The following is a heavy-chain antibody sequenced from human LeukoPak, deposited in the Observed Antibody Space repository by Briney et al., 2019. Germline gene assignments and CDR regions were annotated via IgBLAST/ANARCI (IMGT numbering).Heavy chain of an antibody. D-gene: IGHD6-19*01. CDR1: GFSFSGYG. CDR3: AGIAVAGLY. J-gene: IGHJ4*02. Sequence: GGSLRLSCAASGFSFSGYGMHWVRQAPGKGLQWMSFIRYDGSYKYYADSVNGRFTISRDNSKNTLYLQMDNLRPDDTAIYYCAGIAVAGLYWGQGTLVTVSS. V-gene: IGHV3-30*02. CDR2: IRYDGSYK.